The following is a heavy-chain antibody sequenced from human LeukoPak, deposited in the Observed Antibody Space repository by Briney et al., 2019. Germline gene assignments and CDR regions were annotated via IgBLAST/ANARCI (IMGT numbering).Heavy chain of an antibody. Sequence: KPGGSLRLSCAASGFTFNSHDMNWVRQAPGKGLEWLSSITSASTNYIYYADSVKGRFTISRDDAKNSLYLQMDSLRAEDTAVYYCARDQRRYSGYDGIDYWGQGTLVTVSS. D-gene: IGHD5-12*01. J-gene: IGHJ4*02. CDR1: GFTFNSHD. CDR3: ARDQRRYSGYDGIDY. V-gene: IGHV3-21*01. CDR2: ITSASTNYI.